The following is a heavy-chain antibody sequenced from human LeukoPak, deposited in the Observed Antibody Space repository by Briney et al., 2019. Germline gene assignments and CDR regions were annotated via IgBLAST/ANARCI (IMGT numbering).Heavy chain of an antibody. J-gene: IGHJ4*02. V-gene: IGHV1-18*01. Sequence: GESLKISCKGSGYSFTSYGISWVRQAPGQGLEWMGWISAYNGNTNYAQKLQGRVTMTTDTSTSTAYMELRSLRSDDTAVYYCASGYSSSWYVYWGQGTLVTVSS. CDR3: ASGYSSSWYVY. D-gene: IGHD6-13*01. CDR1: GYSFTSYG. CDR2: ISAYNGNT.